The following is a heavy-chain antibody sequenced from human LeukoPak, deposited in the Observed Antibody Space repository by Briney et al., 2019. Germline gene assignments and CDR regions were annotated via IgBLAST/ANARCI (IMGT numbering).Heavy chain of an antibody. CDR3: ARGDRPGYDY. CDR1: GGSFSGYY. V-gene: IGHV4-34*01. D-gene: IGHD1-14*01. CDR2: INHSGST. Sequence: SETLSLTCAVYGGSFSGYYCSWIRQPPGKGLEWIGEINHSGSTNYNPSLKSRVTISVDTSKNQFSLKLSSVTAADTAVYYCARGDRPGYDYWGQGTLVTVSS. J-gene: IGHJ4*02.